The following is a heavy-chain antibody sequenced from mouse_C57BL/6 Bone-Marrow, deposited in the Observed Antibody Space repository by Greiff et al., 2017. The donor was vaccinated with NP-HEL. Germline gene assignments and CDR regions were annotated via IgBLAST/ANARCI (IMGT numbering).Heavy chain of an antibody. D-gene: IGHD1-1*01. V-gene: IGHV5-12*01. J-gene: IGHJ2*01. CDR3: ARLNYYGSSPYYFDY. CDR1: GFTFSDYY. Sequence: EVMLVESGGGLVQPGGSLKLSCAASGFTFSDYYMYWVRQTPEKRLEWVAYISNGGGSTYYPDTVKGRFTISRDNAKNTLYLKMSRLKSEDTAMYYCARLNYYGSSPYYFDYWGQGTTLTVSS. CDR2: ISNGGGST.